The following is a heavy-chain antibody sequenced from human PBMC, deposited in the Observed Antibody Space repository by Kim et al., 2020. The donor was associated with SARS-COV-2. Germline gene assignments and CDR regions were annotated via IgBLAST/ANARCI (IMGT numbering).Heavy chain of an antibody. Sequence: GGSLRLSCAASGFTFDDYAMHWVRQAPGKGLEWVSGISWNSGSIGYADSVKGRFTISRDNAKNSLYLQMNSLRAEDTALYYCAKAARVVTAIGLPHWYFDLWGRGTLVTVSS. CDR2: ISWNSGSI. V-gene: IGHV3-9*01. J-gene: IGHJ2*01. CDR1: GFTFDDYA. CDR3: AKAARVVTAIGLPHWYFDL. D-gene: IGHD2-21*02.